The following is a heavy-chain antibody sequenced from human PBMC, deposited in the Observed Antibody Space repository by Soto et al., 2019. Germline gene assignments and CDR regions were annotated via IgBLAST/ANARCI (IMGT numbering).Heavy chain of an antibody. Sequence: PSETLSLTCTVSGGSISSGGYYWSWIRQHPGEGLEWIGYIYYSGSTYYNPSLKSRVTISVDTSKNQFSLKLSSVTAADTAVYYCARASPALLWFGELFGDAFDIWGQGTMVTVSS. D-gene: IGHD3-10*01. CDR2: IYYSGST. V-gene: IGHV4-31*03. CDR3: ARASPALLWFGELFGDAFDI. J-gene: IGHJ3*02. CDR1: GGSISSGGYY.